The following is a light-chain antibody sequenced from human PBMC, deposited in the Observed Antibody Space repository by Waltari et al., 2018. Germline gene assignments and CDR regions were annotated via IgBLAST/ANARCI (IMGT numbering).Light chain of an antibody. CDR1: MLGNKY. CDR3: QAWDATSHVT. Sequence: SYELTQPPSVSVSPGQTASIPCSGDMLGNKYVSWFQQKPGQSPVLVIYEDAKRPSGVPARISGSNSDNIATLTISETHATDEADYYCQAWDATSHVTFGGGTKLTVL. CDR2: EDA. V-gene: IGLV3-1*01. J-gene: IGLJ2*01.